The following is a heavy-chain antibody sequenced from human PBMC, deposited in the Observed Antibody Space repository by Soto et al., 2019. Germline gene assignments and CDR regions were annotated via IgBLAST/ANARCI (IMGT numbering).Heavy chain of an antibody. V-gene: IGHV1-69*13. CDR2: IIPIFCTA. Sequence: GXSXKVSFKASGGTXNSYAIRLVRQAPGQGLEWMGGIIPIFCTANYAQKFQGRVTITADESTGTAYIELSSLRSEDTAVYYCARGDYDSSGYYYFEGYFDYWGQGTLVTVSS. J-gene: IGHJ4*02. CDR1: GGTXNSYA. D-gene: IGHD3-22*01. CDR3: ARGDYDSSGYYYFEGYFDY.